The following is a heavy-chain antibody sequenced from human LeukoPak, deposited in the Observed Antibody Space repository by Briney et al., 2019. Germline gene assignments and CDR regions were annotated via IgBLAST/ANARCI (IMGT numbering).Heavy chain of an antibody. V-gene: IGHV4-61*02. D-gene: IGHD5-18*01. CDR3: ARALDTAMDDAFDI. J-gene: IGHJ3*02. CDR2: IYTSGST. CDR1: GVSISSGSYY. Sequence: PSQTLSLTCTVSGVSISSGSYYWSWIRQPAGKGLEWIGRIYTSGSTNYNPSLKSRVTISVDTSKNQFSLKLSSVTAADTAVYYCARALDTAMDDAFDIWGQGTMVTVSS.